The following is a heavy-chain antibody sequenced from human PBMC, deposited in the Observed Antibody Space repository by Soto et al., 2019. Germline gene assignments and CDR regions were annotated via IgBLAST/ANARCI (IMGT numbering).Heavy chain of an antibody. Sequence: GGSLRLSCAASGFTFSSYEMNWVRQAPGKGLEWVSYISSSGSTIYYEDSVKGRFTISRDNAKNSLYLQMNSLRAEETAVYYCATTVGATMDVWCQGTTVTVSS. D-gene: IGHD1-26*01. CDR1: GFTFSSYE. CDR3: ATTVGATMDV. J-gene: IGHJ6*02. CDR2: ISSSGSTI. V-gene: IGHV3-48*03.